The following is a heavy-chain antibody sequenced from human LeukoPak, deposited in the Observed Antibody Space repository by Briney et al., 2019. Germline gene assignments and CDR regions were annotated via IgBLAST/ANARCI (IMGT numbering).Heavy chain of an antibody. CDR3: ARWRVGATPYYYYYMDV. Sequence: SETLSLTCTVSGGPITSSGYYWGWIRQPPGKGLESIGSMFYGGTTYHNPSLKSRVTIFVDTSKTQFSLNLNSVTASDTAVYYCARWRVGATPYYYYYMDVWGKGTTVTVSS. V-gene: IGHV4-39*01. D-gene: IGHD1-26*01. J-gene: IGHJ6*03. CDR1: GGPITSSGYY. CDR2: MFYGGTT.